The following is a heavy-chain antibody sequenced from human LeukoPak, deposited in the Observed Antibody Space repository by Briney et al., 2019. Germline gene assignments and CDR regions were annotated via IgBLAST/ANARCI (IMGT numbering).Heavy chain of an antibody. CDR2: IRYDGSNK. Sequence: GGAVRLSCAASGFTFSSYWMSWVRQAPGKGLEWVAFIRYDGSNKYYADSVKGRFTISRDNSKNTLYLQMNSLRAEDTAVYHCAKDFDYGDCFFDYWGQGTLVTVSS. CDR3: AKDFDYGDCFFDY. J-gene: IGHJ4*02. CDR1: GFTFSSYW. D-gene: IGHD4-17*01. V-gene: IGHV3-30*02.